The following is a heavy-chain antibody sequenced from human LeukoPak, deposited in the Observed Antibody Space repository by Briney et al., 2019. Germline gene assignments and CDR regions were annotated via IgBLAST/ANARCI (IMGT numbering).Heavy chain of an antibody. CDR2: ISSSGSTI. CDR3: ARRPYYDSSGALGNAGL. J-gene: IGHJ4*02. CDR1: GYTFSSYE. V-gene: IGHV3-48*03. D-gene: IGHD3-22*01. Sequence: GRSLRLSCAASGYTFSSYEMYWVHQAPGKGLEWVSYISSSGSTIYYADSVKGRFTISRDNAKNSLYLQMNSLRAEDTAVYYCARRPYYDSSGALGNAGLWGQGTLVTVSS.